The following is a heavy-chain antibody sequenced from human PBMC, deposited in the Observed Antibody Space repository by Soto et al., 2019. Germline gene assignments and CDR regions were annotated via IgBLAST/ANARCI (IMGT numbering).Heavy chain of an antibody. Sequence: HPGGSLRLSCAASGFTFSRYEMNWVRQAPGKGLEWVSYISSSGSTIYYAGSVKGRFTISRDNAKNSLYLQMNSLRAEDTAVYYCARERAAPPHGMDVWGQGTTVTVSS. CDR1: GFTFSRYE. CDR3: ARERAAPPHGMDV. CDR2: ISSSGSTI. V-gene: IGHV3-48*03. J-gene: IGHJ6*02. D-gene: IGHD2-15*01.